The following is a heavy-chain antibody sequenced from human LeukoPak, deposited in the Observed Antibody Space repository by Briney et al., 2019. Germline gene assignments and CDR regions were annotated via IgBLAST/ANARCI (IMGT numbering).Heavy chain of an antibody. CDR3: AGSIAVASWFDP. CDR1: GYSFTSYG. Sequence: ASVKVSCKASGYSFTSYGISWVRQAPGQGLEWMGWISAYNGNTKYAQKLQGRVTMTTDTSTSTAYMELRSLRSDDTAVYYCAGSIAVASWFDPWGQGTLVTVSS. CDR2: ISAYNGNT. V-gene: IGHV1-18*01. J-gene: IGHJ5*02. D-gene: IGHD6-19*01.